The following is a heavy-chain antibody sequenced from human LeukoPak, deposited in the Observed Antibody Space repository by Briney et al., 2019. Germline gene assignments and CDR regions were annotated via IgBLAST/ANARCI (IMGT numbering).Heavy chain of an antibody. CDR2: IYYRGST. Sequence: PETPSLSCTVSGGSINNYYWSWIWQPPGKGLEWIGYIYYRGSTNYNPSLKSRVTFSVDTSKNQFSLKLNSVTAADTAVYYCARGGDYGDLRHFDYWGQGTLVIVSP. J-gene: IGHJ4*02. CDR3: ARGGDYGDLRHFDY. CDR1: GGSINNYY. D-gene: IGHD4-17*01. V-gene: IGHV4-59*01.